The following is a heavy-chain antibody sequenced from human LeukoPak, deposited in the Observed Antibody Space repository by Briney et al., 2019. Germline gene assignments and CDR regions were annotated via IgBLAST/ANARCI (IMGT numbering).Heavy chain of an antibody. D-gene: IGHD6-19*01. CDR1: GGSFSGYY. CDR2: INHSGST. J-gene: IGHJ4*02. CDR3: ARSSIAVAGHFDY. Sequence: SETLSLTCAVDGGSFSGYYWSWIRQPPGKGLEWIGEINHSGSTNYNPSLKSRVTISVDTSKTQFSLKLSSVTAADTAMYYCARSSIAVAGHFDYWGQGTLVTVSS. V-gene: IGHV4-34*01.